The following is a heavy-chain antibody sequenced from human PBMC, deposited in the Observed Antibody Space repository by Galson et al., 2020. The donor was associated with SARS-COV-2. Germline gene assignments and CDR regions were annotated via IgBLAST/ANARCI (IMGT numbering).Heavy chain of an antibody. J-gene: IGHJ6*02. CDR2: ISSASGII. D-gene: IGHD6-13*01. Sequence: GESLKISCAGSGVNFTNYAMNWVRQAPGKGLEWISYISSASGIIYYADSVEGRFSISRDNAKSSLYLQMNSLRDDDTAVYYCARGRSWGAPAGFYHYGLDVWGQGTTVTVSS. V-gene: IGHV3-48*02. CDR3: ARGRSWGAPAGFYHYGLDV. CDR1: GVNFTNYA.